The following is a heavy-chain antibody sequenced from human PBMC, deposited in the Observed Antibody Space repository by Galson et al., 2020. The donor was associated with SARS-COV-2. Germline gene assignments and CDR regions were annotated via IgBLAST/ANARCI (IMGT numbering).Heavy chain of an antibody. D-gene: IGHD2-2*01. CDR1: GASISGNY. J-gene: IGHJ4*02. V-gene: IGHV4-59*01. Sequence: SETLSLTCTVSGASISGNYWSWIRQPPGKGLEWIGYISYTGRTNHNPSLKSRVTISVDTSRNQFSLKLSSVTAADTAVYYCAKFYCTTSSSHVDYWGQGALVTVSS. CDR2: ISYTGRT. CDR3: AKFYCTTSSSHVDY.